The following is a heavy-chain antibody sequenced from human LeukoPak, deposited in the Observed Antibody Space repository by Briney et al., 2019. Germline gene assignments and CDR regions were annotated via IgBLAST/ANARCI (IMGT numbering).Heavy chain of an antibody. CDR2: IGSDGRII. V-gene: IGHV3-74*01. Sequence: GGSLRLSCAAAGLTVSNYWMSWVRQAPGKGLVWVSRIGSDGRIISYADSVKGRFTISRDNAKSSLYLQMDSLRAEDTAVYYCARDPYSGNYGAYYYYYMDVWGKGTTVTISS. CDR3: ARDPYSGNYGAYYYYYMDV. D-gene: IGHD1-26*01. J-gene: IGHJ6*03. CDR1: GLTVSNYW.